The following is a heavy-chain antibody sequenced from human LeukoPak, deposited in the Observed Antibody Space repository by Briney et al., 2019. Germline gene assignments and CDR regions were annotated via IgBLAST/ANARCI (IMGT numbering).Heavy chain of an antibody. D-gene: IGHD5-18*01. CDR2: ISGSGGST. CDR1: GFTFSSYA. V-gene: IGHV3-23*01. J-gene: IGHJ4*02. Sequence: GGSLRLSCAASGFTFSSYAMSWVRQAPGKGLEWVSAISGSGGSTYYADSVKGRFTISRDNSENIVYLQMNNLRVEDTAVYYCAGRPTGYSSGYIHWGQGTLVTVSS. CDR3: AGRPTGYSSGYIH.